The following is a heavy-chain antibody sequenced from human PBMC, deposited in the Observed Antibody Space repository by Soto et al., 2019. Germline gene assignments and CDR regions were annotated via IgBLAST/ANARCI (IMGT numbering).Heavy chain of an antibody. V-gene: IGHV1-69*01. CDR2: IIPILGTA. Sequence: QVQLVQSGAEVKKPGSSVKVSCKASGGTFSSSAISWVRQAPGQGLEGMGGIIPILGTANYAQKFQGRVTITADASAYTASMELSSLTSEDTAIYFCAGEGQWLVRLGGVQYHGMDVWGQGTTVTVSS. J-gene: IGHJ6*02. CDR3: AGEGQWLVRLGGVQYHGMDV. D-gene: IGHD6-19*01. CDR1: GGTFSSSA.